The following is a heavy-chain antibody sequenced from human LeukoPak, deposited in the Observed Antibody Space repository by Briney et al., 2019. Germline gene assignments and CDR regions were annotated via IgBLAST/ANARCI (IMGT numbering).Heavy chain of an antibody. CDR2: IYYSGST. CDR3: ARRPYDILTGHTNNWFDP. CDR1: GGSISSYY. J-gene: IGHJ5*02. V-gene: IGHV4-59*08. Sequence: PSETLSLTCTVSGGSISSYYWSWIRQPPGKGLEWIGYIYYSGSTNYNPSLKSRVTISVDTSKNQFSLKLSSVTAADTAVYYCARRPYDILTGHTNNWFDPWGQGTLVTVSS. D-gene: IGHD3-9*01.